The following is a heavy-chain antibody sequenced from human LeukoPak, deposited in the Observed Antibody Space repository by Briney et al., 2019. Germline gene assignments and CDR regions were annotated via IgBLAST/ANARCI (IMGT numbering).Heavy chain of an antibody. CDR2: ISAYNSKT. D-gene: IGHD3-9*01. CDR3: ARKAYDILTGYYKDAFDI. J-gene: IGHJ3*02. Sequence: ASVKVSCKASGGTFSSYAISWVRQAPGQGLEWMGWISAYNSKTNYAQKFQGRVTMTTDTSTSTAYMELRSLRSDDTAVYYCARKAYDILTGYYKDAFDIWGQGTMVTVSS. CDR1: GGTFSSYA. V-gene: IGHV1-18*01.